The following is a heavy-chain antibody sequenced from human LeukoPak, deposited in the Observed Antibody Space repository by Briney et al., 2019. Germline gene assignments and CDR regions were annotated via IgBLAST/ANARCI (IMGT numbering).Heavy chain of an antibody. CDR3: ARSPTFRGWFDP. D-gene: IGHD2/OR15-2a*01. Sequence: PGGSLRLSCAASGFTFSSYGMNWVRQAPGKGLEWVAFIRYDGSKKYSADSVKGRFTISRDNAKNSLYLQVNSLRAEDTAVYYCARSPTFRGWFDPWGQGTLVTVSS. V-gene: IGHV3-30*02. CDR1: GFTFSSYG. J-gene: IGHJ5*02. CDR2: IRYDGSKK.